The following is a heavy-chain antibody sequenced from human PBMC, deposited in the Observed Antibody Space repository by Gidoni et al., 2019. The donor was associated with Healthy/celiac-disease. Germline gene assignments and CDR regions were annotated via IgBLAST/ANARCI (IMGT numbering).Heavy chain of an antibody. D-gene: IGHD2-2*01. CDR2: IYCDDDK. CDR1: GFSLSTSGVG. J-gene: IGHJ4*02. V-gene: IGHV2-5*02. Sequence: QITLKESGPTLVKPTQTLTLTCTFSGFSLSTSGVGVGWFRQPPGKALEWLALIYCDDDKRYSPSLKSRLTITKDTSKNQVVLTMTNMDPVDTATYYCAHRRCSSTSCPFDYWGQGTLVTVSS. CDR3: AHRRCSSTSCPFDY.